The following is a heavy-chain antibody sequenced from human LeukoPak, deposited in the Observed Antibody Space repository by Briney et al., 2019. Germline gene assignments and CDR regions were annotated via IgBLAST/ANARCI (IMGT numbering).Heavy chain of an antibody. J-gene: IGHJ2*01. CDR2: IYYSGST. V-gene: IGHV4-59*01. D-gene: IGHD6-19*01. CDR3: ANTPHSSGWSNYWYFDL. Sequence: SETLSLTCTASGGSISSYYWSWIRQPPGKGLEWIGYIYYSGSTNYNPSLESRVTISVDTSKNQFSLKLSSVTAADTAVYYCANTPHSSGWSNYWYFDLWGRGTLVTVSS. CDR1: GGSISSYY.